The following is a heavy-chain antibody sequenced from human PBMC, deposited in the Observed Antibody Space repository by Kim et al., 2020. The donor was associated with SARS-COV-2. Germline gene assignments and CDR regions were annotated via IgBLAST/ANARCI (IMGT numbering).Heavy chain of an antibody. V-gene: IGHV1-18*04. J-gene: IGHJ3*02. CDR2: ISINDGNT. CDR1: DYNFRSYG. Sequence: ASVKVSCKASDYNFRSYGINWVRQAPGQGLEWLAWISINDGNTKYAQKVQGRVTLTRDRSTTTAYMELRSLRSDDTAVYYCARGRPYFFDSSGYGRRDFDIWSQGTMVTVSS. D-gene: IGHD3-22*01. CDR3: ARGRPYFFDSSGYGRRDFDI.